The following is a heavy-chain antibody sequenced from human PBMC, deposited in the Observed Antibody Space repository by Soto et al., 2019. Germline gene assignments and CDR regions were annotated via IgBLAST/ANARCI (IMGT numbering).Heavy chain of an antibody. J-gene: IGHJ6*03. CDR3: ARGRGEWLRSVRMRENYSYYMEV. D-gene: IGHD5-12*01. V-gene: IGHV4-34*01. Sequence: SETLSLTCAVYGGSFSGYYWSWIRQPPGKGLEWSGEINHSGSTNYNPSLKSRVTISVDTSKNQFSLKLSSVTAADTAVYYCARGRGEWLRSVRMRENYSYYMEVWGKGTTVTVSS. CDR2: INHSGST. CDR1: GGSFSGYY.